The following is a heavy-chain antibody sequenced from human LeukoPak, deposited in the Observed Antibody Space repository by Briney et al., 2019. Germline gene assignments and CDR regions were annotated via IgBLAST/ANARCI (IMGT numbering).Heavy chain of an antibody. CDR2: VSASGAGT. D-gene: IGHD1-1*01. CDR3: AKDPLKWNADYYGMAV. V-gene: IGHV3-23*01. Sequence: GGSLRLSCAASGFRFNTYAMSWVRQAPGKGLEWVSDVSASGAGTYYAASVKGRFSISRDNSKNTLDLQMYSLRVEDTAVYFCAKDPLKWNADYYGMAVWGQGTTVTVSS. CDR1: GFRFNTYA. J-gene: IGHJ6*02.